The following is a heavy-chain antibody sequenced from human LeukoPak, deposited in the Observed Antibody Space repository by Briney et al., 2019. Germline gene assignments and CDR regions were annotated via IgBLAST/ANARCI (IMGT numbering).Heavy chain of an antibody. CDR1: GYTFTSYY. CDR2: INPSGGST. CDR3: AREEQQLGKIDY. Sequence: ASVKVSCKASGYTFTSYYIHWVRQAPGQGLEWMGIINPSGGSTSYAQKFQGRVTMTRDTSTSTVYMELSSLRSEDTAVYYCAREEQQLGKIDYWGQGTLVTVSS. J-gene: IGHJ4*02. V-gene: IGHV1-46*01. D-gene: IGHD6-13*01.